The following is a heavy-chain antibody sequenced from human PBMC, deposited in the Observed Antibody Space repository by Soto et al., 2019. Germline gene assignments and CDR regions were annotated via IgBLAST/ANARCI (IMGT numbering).Heavy chain of an antibody. V-gene: IGHV3-23*01. J-gene: IGHJ4*02. CDR1: GFTFSSYA. Sequence: GGSLRLSCAASGFTFSSYAMSWVRQAPGKGLEWVSAISGSGGSTYYADSVKGRFTISRDNSKNTLYLQMNSLRAEDTAVYYCAKSQLWNEERYFDWLLEFGFDYWGQGTLVTVSS. D-gene: IGHD3-9*01. CDR3: AKSQLWNEERYFDWLLEFGFDY. CDR2: ISGSGGST.